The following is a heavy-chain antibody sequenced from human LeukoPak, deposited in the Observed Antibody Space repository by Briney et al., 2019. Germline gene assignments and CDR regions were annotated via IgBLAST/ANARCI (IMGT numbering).Heavy chain of an antibody. CDR2: INPNSGGT. J-gene: IGHJ3*02. Sequence: ASVKVSCKASGYTFTGYYMHWVRQAPGQGLEWMGWINPNSGGTNYAQKLQGRVTMTRDTSISTAYMGLSRLRSDDTAVYYCARLRAYYDSSGYYYVQEAFDIWGQGTMVTVSS. D-gene: IGHD3-22*01. V-gene: IGHV1-2*02. CDR3: ARLRAYYDSSGYYYVQEAFDI. CDR1: GYTFTGYY.